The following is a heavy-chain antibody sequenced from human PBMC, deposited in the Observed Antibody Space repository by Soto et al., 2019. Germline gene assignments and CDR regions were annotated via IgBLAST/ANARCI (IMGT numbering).Heavy chain of an antibody. CDR3: ARDRGSYGQQLNWFDP. CDR2: INPNSGGT. CDR1: GYTFTGYY. J-gene: IGHJ5*02. D-gene: IGHD6-13*01. Sequence: ASVKVSCKASGYTFTGYYMHWVRQAPGQGLEWMGWINPNSGGTNYAQKFQGWVTMTRDTSISTAYMELSRLRSDDTAVYYCARDRGSYGQQLNWFDPWGQGTLVTVSS. V-gene: IGHV1-2*04.